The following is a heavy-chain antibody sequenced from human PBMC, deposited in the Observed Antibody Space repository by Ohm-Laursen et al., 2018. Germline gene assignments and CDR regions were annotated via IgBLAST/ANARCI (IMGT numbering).Heavy chain of an antibody. V-gene: IGHV3-48*01. J-gene: IGHJ4*02. D-gene: IGHD5-12*01. CDR3: ARDGGGYEDFDY. Sequence: SLRLSCAASGFTFSSYNMNWVRQAPGKGLEWVSYISSSSTIYYSDSVKGRFTISRDNAKNSLYLQMNSLRAEDTAVYYCARDGGGYEDFDYWGQGTLVTVSS. CDR1: GFTFSSYN. CDR2: ISSSSTI.